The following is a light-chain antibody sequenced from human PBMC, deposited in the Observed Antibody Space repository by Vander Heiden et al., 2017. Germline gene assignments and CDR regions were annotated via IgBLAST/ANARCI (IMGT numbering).Light chain of an antibody. CDR1: SGSIASNY. CDR2: EDN. Sequence: NFILTQPHSVSESPGKTVTISCTRSSGSIASNYVQWYQQRPGSSPTTVIYEDNQRPSGVHDRFSGSIDSSSNSASLTISGLKTEDEADYYCQSYDSSNRVFGGGTKLTVL. V-gene: IGLV6-57*01. J-gene: IGLJ3*02. CDR3: QSYDSSNRV.